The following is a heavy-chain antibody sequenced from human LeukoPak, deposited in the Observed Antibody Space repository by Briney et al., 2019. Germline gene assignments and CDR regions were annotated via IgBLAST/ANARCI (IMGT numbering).Heavy chain of an antibody. D-gene: IGHD4-17*01. CDR3: ARGADYGDYVSD. J-gene: IGHJ4*02. V-gene: IGHV1-18*01. Sequence: ASVKVYCKASGYTFTSYGISWVRQTPGQGLEWMGWISAYNGNTNYAQKLQGRVTMTTDTSTSTAYMELRGLRSDDTAVYYCARGADYGDYVSDWGQGTLVTVSS. CDR1: GYTFTSYG. CDR2: ISAYNGNT.